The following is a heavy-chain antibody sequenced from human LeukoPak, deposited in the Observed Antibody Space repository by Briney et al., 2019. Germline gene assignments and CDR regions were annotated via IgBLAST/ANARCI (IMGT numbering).Heavy chain of an antibody. J-gene: IGHJ4*02. CDR3: ATYYYDSSGYYAYFDH. V-gene: IGHV3-21*01. CDR2: ISSSSSYI. Sequence: PGGSLRLSCAASGFKFYDYGMNWVRQAPGKGLEWVSSISSSSSYIYYADSVKGRFTISRDNAKNSLYLQMNSLRAEDTAVYYCATYYYDSSGYYAYFDHWGQGTLVTVSS. CDR1: GFKFYDYG. D-gene: IGHD3-22*01.